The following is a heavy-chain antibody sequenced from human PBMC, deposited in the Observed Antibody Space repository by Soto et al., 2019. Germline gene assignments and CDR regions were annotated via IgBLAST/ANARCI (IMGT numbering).Heavy chain of an antibody. D-gene: IGHD3-3*01. CDR1: GFKFSFYW. J-gene: IGHJ4*02. CDR2: IKEDGSEK. CDR3: ARELGVSYYFPY. V-gene: IGHV3-7*03. Sequence: GGSLRLSCAASGFKFSFYWMTWVRQAPGKGLEWVANIKEDGSEKYYVDSVKGRLTISRDNAKNSLYLQMNSLRAEDTAVYYCARELGVSYYFPYWGQGTLVTVSS.